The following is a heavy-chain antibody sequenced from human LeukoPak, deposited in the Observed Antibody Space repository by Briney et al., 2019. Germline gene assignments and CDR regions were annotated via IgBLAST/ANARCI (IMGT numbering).Heavy chain of an antibody. Sequence: SETLSLTCPVYGGSFSGYYWSWIRQPPGKGLEWIGEINHSGSTNYNPSLKSRVTISVDTSRNQFSLKLSSVTAADTAVYYCARDKWAAAGTFDYWGQGTLVTVSS. CDR3: ARDKWAAAGTFDY. D-gene: IGHD6-13*01. CDR2: INHSGST. J-gene: IGHJ4*02. CDR1: GGSFSGYY. V-gene: IGHV4-34*01.